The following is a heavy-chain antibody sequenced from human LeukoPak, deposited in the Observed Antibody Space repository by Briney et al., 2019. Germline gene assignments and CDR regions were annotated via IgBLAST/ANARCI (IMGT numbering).Heavy chain of an antibody. D-gene: IGHD3-22*01. CDR2: INPSGGTT. CDR1: GDTFTIYY. V-gene: IGHV1-46*01. J-gene: IGHJ3*02. CDR3: VRPNYDSTSGYRAHDVFDI. Sequence: GASVKVSCKASGDTFTIYYIHWVRQAPGQGLEWMGIINPSGGTTSYAQRFQGRVTMTRDTSTSTVYMELRSLRSEDTAVYYCVRPNYDSTSGYRAHDVFDIWGQGTMVTVSS.